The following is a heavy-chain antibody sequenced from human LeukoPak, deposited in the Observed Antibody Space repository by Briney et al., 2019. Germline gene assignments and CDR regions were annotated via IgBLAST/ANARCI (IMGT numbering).Heavy chain of an antibody. CDR2: IYAGGST. Sequence: PGGSLRLSCAASGFTVSSNYMSWVRKAPGKRLDWVSVIYAGGSTHYADSVKGRFTISRDNSKNTLYLQMNSLTAEDTAAYYCARAVVGTSCYGYWGQGTLVTVSS. V-gene: IGHV3-66*01. D-gene: IGHD2-2*01. J-gene: IGHJ4*02. CDR3: ARAVVGTSCYGY. CDR1: GFTVSSNY.